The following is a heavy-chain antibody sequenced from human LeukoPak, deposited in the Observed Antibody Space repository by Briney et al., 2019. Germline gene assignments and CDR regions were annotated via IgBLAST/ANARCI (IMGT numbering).Heavy chain of an antibody. J-gene: IGHJ4*02. V-gene: IGHV3-21*01. D-gene: IGHD3-3*01. CDR1: GFTFSSYS. Sequence: PGGSLRLSCAASGFTFSSYSMNWVRQAPGKGLEWVSSISSSSSYIYYADSVKGRFTISRDNARNSLYLQMNSLRAEDTAVYYCARLYYDFWSGYYTGGDYWGQGTLVTVSS. CDR3: ARLYYDFWSGYYTGGDY. CDR2: ISSSSSYI.